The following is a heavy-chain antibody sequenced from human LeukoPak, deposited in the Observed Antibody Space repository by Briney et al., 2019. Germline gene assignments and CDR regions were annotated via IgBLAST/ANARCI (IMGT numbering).Heavy chain of an antibody. J-gene: IGHJ3*02. CDR3: ARATLHDSSALEAFDI. CDR1: GYTFTSYY. Sequence: AGSLKVSCKASGYTFTSYYMHWVRQAPGQGLEWMGIITTTGGTPSYAQKFHGRGTMTSDTSTSTVYMALSSLRSEDTAVYYCARATLHDSSALEAFDIWGQGTMVSVSS. CDR2: ITTTGGTP. D-gene: IGHD3-22*01. V-gene: IGHV1-46*01.